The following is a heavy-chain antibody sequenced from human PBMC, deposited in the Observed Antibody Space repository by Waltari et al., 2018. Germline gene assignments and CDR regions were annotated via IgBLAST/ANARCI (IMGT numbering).Heavy chain of an antibody. CDR3: ARLASPEGLDV. V-gene: IGHV4-39*01. Sequence: QLQLQESGPGLVKPSETLSLMCTVSGGSITSSSFHWTWIRQPPGKGLEWIGSVYYTGIAFYNPSLKSRLTISSDTSGNQFSLQVRSVTAADTAVYYCARLASPEGLDVWGQGTTVTVSS. J-gene: IGHJ6*02. CDR2: VYYTGIA. CDR1: GGSITSSSFH.